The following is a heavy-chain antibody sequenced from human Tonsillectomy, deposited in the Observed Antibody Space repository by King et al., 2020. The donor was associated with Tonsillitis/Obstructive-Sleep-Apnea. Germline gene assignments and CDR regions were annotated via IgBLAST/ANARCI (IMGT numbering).Heavy chain of an antibody. Sequence: VQLVESGGGVVQPGRSLRLSCAASGFTFSSYAMHWVRQAPGKGLEWVAVISYDGSNKYYADSVKGRFTISRDNSKNTLYLQMNSLRAEDTAVYYCARGPRIVVVVAYYYYYYMDVWGKGTTVTVSS. V-gene: IGHV3-30*01. J-gene: IGHJ6*03. D-gene: IGHD2-15*01. CDR1: GFTFSSYA. CDR2: ISYDGSNK. CDR3: ARGPRIVVVVAYYYYYYMDV.